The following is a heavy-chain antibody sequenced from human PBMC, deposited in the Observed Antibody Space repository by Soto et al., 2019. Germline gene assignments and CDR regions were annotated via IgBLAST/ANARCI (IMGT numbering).Heavy chain of an antibody. CDR1: GCTFSSYA. CDR2: IIPIFGTA. V-gene: IGHV1-69*13. Sequence: SVKVSCKSSGCTFSSYAISWVRQAPGQGLEWMGGIIPIFGTANYAQKFQGRVTITADESTSTAYMELSSLRSEDTAVYYCARDRVETYDSSGWVGYFDYWGQGTLVTVSS. D-gene: IGHD3-22*01. CDR3: ARDRVETYDSSGWVGYFDY. J-gene: IGHJ4*02.